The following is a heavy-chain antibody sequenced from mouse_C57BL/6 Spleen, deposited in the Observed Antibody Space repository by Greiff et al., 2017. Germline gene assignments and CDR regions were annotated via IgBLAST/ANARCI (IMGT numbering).Heavy chain of an antibody. V-gene: IGHV2-2*01. CDR3: ARNPPLYYGSSGYYAMDY. J-gene: IGHJ4*01. CDR2: IWSGGST. CDR1: GFSLTSYG. D-gene: IGHD1-1*01. Sequence: VKLVESGPGLVQPSQSLSITCTVSGFSLTSYGVHWVRQSPGKGLEWLGVIWSGGSTDYNAAFISRLSISKDNSKSQVFFKMNSLQADDTAIYYCARNPPLYYGSSGYYAMDYWGQGTSVTVSS.